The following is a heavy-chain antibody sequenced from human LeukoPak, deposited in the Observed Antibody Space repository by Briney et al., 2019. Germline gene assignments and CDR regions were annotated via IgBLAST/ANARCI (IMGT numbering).Heavy chain of an antibody. D-gene: IGHD1-26*01. CDR1: GGTFSSYA. CDR3: ARDGSIVGAYY. J-gene: IGHJ4*02. CDR2: IIPIFGTA. V-gene: IGHV1-69*05. Sequence: ASVKVSCKASGGTFSSYAISWVRQAPGQGLEWMGRIIPIFGTANYAQKFQGRVTITTDESTSTAYMEPSSLRSEDTAVYYCARDGSIVGAYYWGQGTLVTVSS.